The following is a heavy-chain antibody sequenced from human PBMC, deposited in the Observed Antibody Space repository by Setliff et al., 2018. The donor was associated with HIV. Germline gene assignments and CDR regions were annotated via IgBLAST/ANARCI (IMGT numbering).Heavy chain of an antibody. D-gene: IGHD6-19*01. CDR1: GITVSSNY. CDR2: IYSGGST. V-gene: IGHV3-66*02. J-gene: IGHJ4*02. Sequence: LRLSCVASGITVSSNYMSWVRQAPGKGLEWVSVIYSGGSTYYADSVKGRFTISRDNSKDTLYLQMNSLRGEDTAVYYCAKDRAPGNPPLQWLGDWGQGTLVTVSS. CDR3: AKDRAPGNPPLQWLGD.